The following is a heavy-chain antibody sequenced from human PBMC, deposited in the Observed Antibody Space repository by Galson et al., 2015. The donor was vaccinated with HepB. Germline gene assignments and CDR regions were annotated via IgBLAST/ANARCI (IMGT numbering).Heavy chain of an antibody. CDR3: ARRGIYCSSTSCYDDAFDI. J-gene: IGHJ3*02. D-gene: IGHD2-2*01. V-gene: IGHV1-18*01. CDR1: DYTFTSYG. CDR2: ISPYNGNT. Sequence: SVKVSCKASDYTFTSYGISWVRQAPGQGLEWMGWISPYNGNTNYTQKLQGRVTMTTDTSTSTAYMELRSLRSDDTAVYYCARRGIYCSSTSCYDDAFDIWGQGTMVTVSS.